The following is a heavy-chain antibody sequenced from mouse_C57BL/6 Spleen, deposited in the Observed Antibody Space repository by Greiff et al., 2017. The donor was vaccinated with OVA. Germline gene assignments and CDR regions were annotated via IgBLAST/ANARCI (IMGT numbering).Heavy chain of an antibody. D-gene: IGHD1-1*01. CDR1: GFTFSSYG. V-gene: IGHV5-6*01. CDR3: ARAGAQFITTVVADFDV. CDR2: ISSGGSYT. J-gene: IGHJ1*03. Sequence: EVKVVASGGDLVKPGGSLKLSCAASGFTFSSYGMSWVRQTPDKRLEWVATISSGGSYTYYPASVKGRFTISRDNAKNTLYLQMSSLKSEDTAMYYCARAGAQFITTVVADFDVWGTGTTVTVSS.